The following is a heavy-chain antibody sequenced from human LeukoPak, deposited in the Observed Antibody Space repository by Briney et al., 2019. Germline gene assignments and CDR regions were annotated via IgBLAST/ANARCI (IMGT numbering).Heavy chain of an antibody. Sequence: SETLSLTCTVSGYSISSGYYWGWIRQPPGKGLEWIGSIYHSGSTYYNPTLKSRVTISVDTSKNQFSLKLSSVTAADTAVYYCARENTMMFDYWGQGTLVTVSS. V-gene: IGHV4-38-2*02. D-gene: IGHD3-22*01. CDR3: ARENTMMFDY. J-gene: IGHJ4*02. CDR1: GYSISSGYY. CDR2: IYHSGST.